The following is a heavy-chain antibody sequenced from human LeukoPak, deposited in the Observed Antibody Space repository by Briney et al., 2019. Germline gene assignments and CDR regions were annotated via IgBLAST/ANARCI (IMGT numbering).Heavy chain of an antibody. J-gene: IGHJ4*02. Sequence: PGGSLRLSCAASGFTFSSYSMNWVRQAPGKGLEWVLYISSSSSTIYYADSVKGRFTISRDNAKNSLYLQMNSLRAEDTAVYYCARDHLLLWFGESHFDYWGQGTLVTVSS. D-gene: IGHD3-10*01. CDR3: ARDHLLLWFGESHFDY. CDR1: GFTFSSYS. V-gene: IGHV3-48*01. CDR2: ISSSSSTI.